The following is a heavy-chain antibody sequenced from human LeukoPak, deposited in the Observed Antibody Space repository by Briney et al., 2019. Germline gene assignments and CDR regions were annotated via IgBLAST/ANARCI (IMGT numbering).Heavy chain of an antibody. CDR1: GFTFSTYA. Sequence: PGGSLRLSCAASGFTFSTYAMSWVRQAPGKGLQWVSSISSSGGNTYYADSVKGRFTISRDNSKSTLYLQMNSLRAEDTAVYYCAKGYSSPFDPWGQGILVTVSS. V-gene: IGHV3-23*01. J-gene: IGHJ5*02. CDR3: AKGYSSPFDP. CDR2: ISSSGGNT. D-gene: IGHD6-13*01.